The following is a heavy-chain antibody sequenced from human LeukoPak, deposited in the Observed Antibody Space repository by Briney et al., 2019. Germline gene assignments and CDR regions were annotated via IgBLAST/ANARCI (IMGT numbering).Heavy chain of an antibody. CDR1: GGTFSSYA. CDR2: IIPILGIA. Sequence: SVKVSCKASGGTFSSYAISWVRQAPGQGLEWMGRIIPILGIANYAQKFQGRVTIPADKSTSTAYMELSSLRSEDTAVYYCASGGYCSGGSCYPEIYYYGMDVWGQGTTVTVSS. D-gene: IGHD2-15*01. V-gene: IGHV1-69*04. CDR3: ASGGYCSGGSCYPEIYYYGMDV. J-gene: IGHJ6*02.